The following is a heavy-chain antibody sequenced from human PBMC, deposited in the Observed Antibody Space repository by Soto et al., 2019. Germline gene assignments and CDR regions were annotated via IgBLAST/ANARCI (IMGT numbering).Heavy chain of an antibody. J-gene: IGHJ2*01. CDR3: AREVPSRYFDL. Sequence: QVRLQQWGAGLLKPSETLSLTCAVYGASFSDSYWNWIRQPPGKGLEWIGEINHSGSTIYNTSLEILVTMSLDTSRKQFTLKMRSATAADTAVYYCAREVPSRYFDLWGRGTPVTVSS. V-gene: IGHV4-34*01. CDR2: INHSGST. D-gene: IGHD1-1*01. CDR1: GASFSDSY.